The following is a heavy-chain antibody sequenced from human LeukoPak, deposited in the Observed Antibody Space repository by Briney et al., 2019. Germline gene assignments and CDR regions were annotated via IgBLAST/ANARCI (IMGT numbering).Heavy chain of an antibody. J-gene: IGHJ4*02. CDR2: ISYDGSNK. Sequence: GRSLRLSCAASGFTFSSYAMHWVRQAPGKGLEWVAVISYDGSNKYYADSVKGRFTISRDNSKNTLYLQMNSLRAEDTAVYYCARGRDGSFDYWGQGTLVTVSS. V-gene: IGHV3-30*01. D-gene: IGHD1-26*01. CDR3: ARGRDGSFDY. CDR1: GFTFSSYA.